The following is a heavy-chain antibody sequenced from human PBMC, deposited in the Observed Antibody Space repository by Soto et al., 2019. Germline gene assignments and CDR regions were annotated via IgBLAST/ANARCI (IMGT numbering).Heavy chain of an antibody. CDR1: GASISSDDYY. J-gene: IGHJ6*02. Sequence: QVQLQESGPGLVKPSQTLSLTCSISGASISSDDYYWSWFRQPPGKGLEWIGYISYSGSTYYNPSLKIRITISVDTSTTQFSLILSSVTAADTAVFYCAREVNNYYGMDVWGQGTTVTVSS. CDR3: AREVNNYYGMDV. CDR2: ISYSGST. V-gene: IGHV4-30-4*01.